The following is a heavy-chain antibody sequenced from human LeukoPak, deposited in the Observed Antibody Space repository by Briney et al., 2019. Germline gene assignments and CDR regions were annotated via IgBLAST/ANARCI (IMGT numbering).Heavy chain of an antibody. CDR1: GFTFDDYA. J-gene: IGHJ4*02. V-gene: IGHV3-9*01. CDR2: ISWNSGSI. CDR3: AKSGGHYDILTGCLSLPDY. D-gene: IGHD3-9*01. Sequence: GGSLRLSCAASGFTFDDYAMHWVRQAPGKGLEWVSGISWNSGSIGYADSVKGRFTISRDNAKNSLYLQMNSLRAEDTALYYCAKSGGHYDILTGCLSLPDYWGQGTLVTVSS.